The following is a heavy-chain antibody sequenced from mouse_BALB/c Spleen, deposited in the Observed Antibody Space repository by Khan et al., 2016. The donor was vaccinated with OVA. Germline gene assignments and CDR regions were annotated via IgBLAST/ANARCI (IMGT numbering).Heavy chain of an antibody. CDR1: GFSLTSYG. CDR3: AREPFAY. Sequence: QVQLQQSGSGLVQPSQSLSITCTVSGFSLTSYGVHWVRQSPGKGLEWLGVIWSGGSTDYNAAFISRLSISKDNSKSQVFFKMNSLQADDTAIYYCAREPFAYWGQGTLVTVSA. CDR2: IWSGGST. J-gene: IGHJ3*01. V-gene: IGHV2-4-1*01.